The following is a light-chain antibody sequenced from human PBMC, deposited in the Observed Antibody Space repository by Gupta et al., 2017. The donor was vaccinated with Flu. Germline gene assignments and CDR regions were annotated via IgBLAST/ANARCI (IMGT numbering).Light chain of an antibody. J-gene: IGLJ1*01. CDR2: EGS. CDR1: SSYVGSYNL. Sequence: QSALTQPASVSGSPGQSITISCTGTSSYVGSYNLVSWYQQHPGKAPKLMIYEGSKRPSGVSNRFSGSKSGNTASLTISGLQAEDEADYYCCSYAGSSTYYVFGTGTKVTVL. CDR3: CSYAGSSTYYV. V-gene: IGLV2-23*01.